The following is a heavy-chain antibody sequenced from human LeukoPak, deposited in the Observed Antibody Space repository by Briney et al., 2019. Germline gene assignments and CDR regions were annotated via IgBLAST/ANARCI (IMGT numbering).Heavy chain of an antibody. Sequence: GGSLRLSCAASGFTFSSYGMSWVRQAPGKGLEWVSAISGSGGSTYYADSVKGRFTISRDNSKNTLYLQMNSLRAEDTAVYYCAKDIAAAGIGGDYWGQGTLVTVSS. D-gene: IGHD6-13*01. CDR1: GFTFSSYG. CDR2: ISGSGGST. CDR3: AKDIAAAGIGGDY. J-gene: IGHJ4*02. V-gene: IGHV3-23*01.